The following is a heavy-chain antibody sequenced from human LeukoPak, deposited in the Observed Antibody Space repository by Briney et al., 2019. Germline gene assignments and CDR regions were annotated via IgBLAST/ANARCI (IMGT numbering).Heavy chain of an antibody. D-gene: IGHD2-15*01. V-gene: IGHV4-39*07. J-gene: IGHJ4*02. CDR2: IYYSGST. CDR1: GGSISGSSYY. CDR3: ASHCSGGTCYRYYFDN. Sequence: PSETLSLTCTVSGGSISGSSYYWDWIRQPPGKGLEWIGSIYYSGSTYYTPSLKSRVTISVDTSKNQFSLKLNSVTAADTAVYYCASHCSGGTCYRYYFDNWGQGTLVTVSS.